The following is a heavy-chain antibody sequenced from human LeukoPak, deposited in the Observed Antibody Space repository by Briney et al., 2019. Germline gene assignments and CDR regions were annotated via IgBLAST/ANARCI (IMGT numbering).Heavy chain of an antibody. V-gene: IGHV3-48*03. Sequence: GGSLRLSCAASGFTFSSYEMNWVRQAPGKGLEWVSYISSSGSTIYYADSVKGRFTISRDNAKNSLYLQMNSLRAEDTAVYYCASWLRYYYYGKDVWGKGTTVTVSS. CDR1: GFTFSSYE. CDR2: ISSSGSTI. J-gene: IGHJ6*04. D-gene: IGHD5-12*01. CDR3: ASWLRYYYYGKDV.